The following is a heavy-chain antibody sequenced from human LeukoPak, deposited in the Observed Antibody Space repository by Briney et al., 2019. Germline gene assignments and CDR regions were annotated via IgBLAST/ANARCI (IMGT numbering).Heavy chain of an antibody. D-gene: IGHD6-13*01. CDR2: INAGNGNT. Sequence: GASVKVSCKASGYTFTSYAMHWVRQAPGQRLEWMGWINAGNGNTKYSQKFQGRVTITRDTSASTAYMELSSLRYEDTAVYYCARVGSSPQYYFDYWGQGTLVTVSS. CDR3: ARVGSSPQYYFDY. V-gene: IGHV1-3*01. J-gene: IGHJ4*02. CDR1: GYTFTSYA.